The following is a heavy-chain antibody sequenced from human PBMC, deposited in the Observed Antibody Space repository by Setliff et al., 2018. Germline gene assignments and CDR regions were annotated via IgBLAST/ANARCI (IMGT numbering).Heavy chain of an antibody. Sequence: KPSETLSLTCTVSGDSISSGSYHWSWIRKPAGKGLEWIGRIHPSGSTNYNPSLKSRVTISVDTSKNQFSLKVSSVTAADTAGYYCARTTGSTHNWLDPWGPGTLVTVSS. CDR2: IHPSGST. J-gene: IGHJ5*02. CDR1: GDSISSGSYH. CDR3: ARTTGSTHNWLDP. V-gene: IGHV4-61*02. D-gene: IGHD1-1*01.